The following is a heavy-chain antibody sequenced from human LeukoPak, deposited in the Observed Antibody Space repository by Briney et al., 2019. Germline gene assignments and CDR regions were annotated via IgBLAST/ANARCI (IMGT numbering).Heavy chain of an antibody. J-gene: IGHJ5*02. CDR3: GHCGGDCYPPWWFDP. CDR2: ISGSGGST. V-gene: IGHV3-23*01. CDR1: GFTFSSYA. Sequence: PGGSLRLSCAASGFTFSSYAMSWVRQAPGKGLEWVSAISGSGGSTYYADSVKGPFTISRDNSKNTLYLQMNSLRAEDTAVYYCGHCGGDCYPPWWFDPWGQGTLVTVSS. D-gene: IGHD2-21*01.